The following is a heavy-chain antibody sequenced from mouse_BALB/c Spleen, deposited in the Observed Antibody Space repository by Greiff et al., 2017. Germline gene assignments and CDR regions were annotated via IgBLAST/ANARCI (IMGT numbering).Heavy chain of an antibody. V-gene: IGHV3-8*02. Sequence: EVKLQESGPSLVKPSQTLSLTCSVTGDSITSGYWNWIRKFPGNKLEYMGYISYSGSTYYNPSLKSRISITRDTSKNQYYLQLNSVTTEDTATYYCARNEDYDLYWYFDVWGAGTTVTVSS. D-gene: IGHD2-4*01. CDR1: GDSITSGY. CDR2: ISYSGST. J-gene: IGHJ1*01. CDR3: ARNEDYDLYWYFDV.